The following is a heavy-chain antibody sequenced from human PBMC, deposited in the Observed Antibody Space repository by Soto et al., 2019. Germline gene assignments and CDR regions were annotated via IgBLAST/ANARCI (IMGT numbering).Heavy chain of an antibody. D-gene: IGHD2-2*01. CDR2: IWYDGSNK. CDR3: AREDSDCSSTSCYSLRPFFVIPFDY. CDR1: GFTFSSYG. Sequence: QVQLVESGGGVVQPGRSLRLSCAASGFTFSSYGMHWVRQAPGKGLEWVAVIWYDGSNKYYADSVKGRFTISRDNSKNPLYLQMNSLRAEDTAVYYCAREDSDCSSTSCYSLRPFFVIPFDYWGQGTLVTVSS. V-gene: IGHV3-33*01. J-gene: IGHJ4*02.